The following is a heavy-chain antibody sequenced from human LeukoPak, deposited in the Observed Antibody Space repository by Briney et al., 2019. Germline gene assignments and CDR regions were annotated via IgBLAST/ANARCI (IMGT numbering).Heavy chain of an antibody. CDR1: GYTFTSYG. Sequence: ASVKVSCKASGYTFTSYGISWVRQAPGQGLEWIGWISAYNGNTNYAQKLQGRVTMTTDTSTSTAYMELRSLRSDDTAVYYCARDVLRGYSYGTPNWFDPWGQGTLVTVSS. V-gene: IGHV1-18*01. J-gene: IGHJ5*02. CDR2: ISAYNGNT. D-gene: IGHD5-18*01. CDR3: ARDVLRGYSYGTPNWFDP.